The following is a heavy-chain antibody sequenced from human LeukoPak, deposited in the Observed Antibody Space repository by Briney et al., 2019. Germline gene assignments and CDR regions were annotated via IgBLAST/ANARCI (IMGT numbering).Heavy chain of an antibody. J-gene: IGHJ4*02. CDR1: GFTFSSYS. V-gene: IGHV3-21*01. D-gene: IGHD6-13*01. CDR3: ARGIAAAGCIDY. CDR2: ISSSSSYI. Sequence: GGSLRLSCAASGFTFSSYSMNWVRQAPGKGLEWVSSISSSSSYIYYADSVKGRFTISRDNAKNSLYLQMNSLRAEDTAVYYCARGIAAAGCIDYRGQGTLVTVSS.